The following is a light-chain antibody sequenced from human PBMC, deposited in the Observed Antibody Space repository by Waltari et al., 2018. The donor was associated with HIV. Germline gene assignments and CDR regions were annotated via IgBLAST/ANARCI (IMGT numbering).Light chain of an antibody. V-gene: IGKV3-15*01. CDR1: QSVSSN. CDR3: QQYNNWPGT. J-gene: IGKJ1*01. Sequence: EIVMTQSPGTLSVSSGDRATLSCRASQSVSSNLAWYQQKPGQTPRLLIYGASTRATGIPARFSGSGSGTDFTLTISSLQSEDFAVYFCQQYNNWPGTFGHGTKVESK. CDR2: GAS.